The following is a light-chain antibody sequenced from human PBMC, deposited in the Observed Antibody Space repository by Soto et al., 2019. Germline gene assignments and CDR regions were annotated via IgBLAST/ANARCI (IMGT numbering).Light chain of an antibody. Sequence: EVVLTQSPGTLSLSPGERATLSCRASQSVSSSYLAWYQQKPGQAPRLLIYGASSRATGIPDRFSGSGSGTDFTLTISRLEPEDFAVYYCQQYATSPLTFGHGTKVDIK. CDR1: QSVSSSY. CDR2: GAS. J-gene: IGKJ1*01. V-gene: IGKV3-20*01. CDR3: QQYATSPLT.